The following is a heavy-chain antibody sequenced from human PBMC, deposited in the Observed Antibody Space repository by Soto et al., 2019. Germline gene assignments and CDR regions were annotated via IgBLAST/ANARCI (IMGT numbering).Heavy chain of an antibody. CDR1: GFTFSSYG. J-gene: IGHJ3*02. V-gene: IGHV3-33*01. CDR3: ARDSWLDAFDI. D-gene: IGHD6-19*01. Sequence: GGSLRLSCAASGFTFSSYGMHWVRQAPGKGLEWVAVIWYDGSNKYYADSVKGRFTISRDNSKNTLYLQMNSLRAEDTAVYYCARDSWLDAFDIWGQGTMVTVSS. CDR2: IWYDGSNK.